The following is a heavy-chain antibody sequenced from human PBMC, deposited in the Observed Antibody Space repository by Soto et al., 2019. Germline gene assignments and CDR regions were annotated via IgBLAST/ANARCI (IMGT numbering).Heavy chain of an antibody. CDR2: IYYSGST. Sequence: SETLSLTCTVSGGSISSGGYYWSWIRQHPGKGLEWIGYIYYSGSTYYNPSLKSRVTTSVDTSKNQFSLKLSSVSAAYTAVYYCARTTGALVFDYWGQGTLVTVSS. J-gene: IGHJ4*02. CDR1: GGSISSGGYY. CDR3: ARTTGALVFDY. V-gene: IGHV4-31*03. D-gene: IGHD1-1*01.